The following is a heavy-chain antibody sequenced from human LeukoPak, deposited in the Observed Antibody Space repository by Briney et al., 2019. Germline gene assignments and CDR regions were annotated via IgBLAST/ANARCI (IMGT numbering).Heavy chain of an antibody. V-gene: IGHV5-51*01. D-gene: IGHD2-2*01. CDR1: GYSFTNYW. J-gene: IGHJ4*02. Sequence: PGESLKISCKGSGYSFTNYWIGWVRQMPGKGLEWMGIIYPGDSDTRYSPSFQGQVTISADKSISTAYLQWSSLKASDTAMYYCARTLGHCSSTSCPGLDYWGQGTLVTVSS. CDR3: ARTLGHCSSTSCPGLDY. CDR2: IYPGDSDT.